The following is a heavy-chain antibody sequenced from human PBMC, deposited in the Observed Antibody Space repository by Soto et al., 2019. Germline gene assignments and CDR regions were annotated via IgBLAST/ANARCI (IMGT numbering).Heavy chain of an antibody. CDR1: GYTFSNYG. V-gene: IGHV1-18*01. D-gene: IGHD3-3*01. Sequence: ASVKVSCKTSGYTFSNYGITWVRQAPGQPLEWLGWISLYSDGTNYAQKFQGRVSMTTDTSTSTAYMELSSLRSEDTAVYYCARGNTIFGVVNYYGMDVWGQGTTVTVSS. CDR3: ARGNTIFGVVNYYGMDV. J-gene: IGHJ6*02. CDR2: ISLYSDGT.